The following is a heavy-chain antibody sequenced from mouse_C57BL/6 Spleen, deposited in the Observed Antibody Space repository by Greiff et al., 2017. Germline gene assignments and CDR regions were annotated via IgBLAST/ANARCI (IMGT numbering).Heavy chain of an antibody. J-gene: IGHJ4*01. CDR1: GFNFNDYY. CDR3: ASLYGNFAMDD. CDR2: IDPEDGET. V-gene: IGHV14-2*01. D-gene: IGHD2-1*01. Sequence: VQLQQSGAELVKPGASVKLSCTASGFNFNDYYMHWVKQRTEQGLVWIGRIDPEDGETKYAPKFQGKDTITADTSTNTAYLRLSSLTSEDTAVYYCASLYGNFAMDDWGQGTSVTVSS.